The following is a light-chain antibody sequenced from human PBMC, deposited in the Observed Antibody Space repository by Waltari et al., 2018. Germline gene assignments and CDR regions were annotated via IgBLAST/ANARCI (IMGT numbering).Light chain of an antibody. CDR1: QIISNY. CDR3: QQSYTSPFS. Sequence: DIQMTQSPPSLSASVGDTVTISCRASQIISNYLIWYHQRPGKVPKFLFYAASTLHSEVPSRFSGNGSGTDFTLTINSLQPEDFGTYYCQQSYTSPFSFGPGTRLEIK. V-gene: IGKV1-39*01. J-gene: IGKJ3*01. CDR2: AAS.